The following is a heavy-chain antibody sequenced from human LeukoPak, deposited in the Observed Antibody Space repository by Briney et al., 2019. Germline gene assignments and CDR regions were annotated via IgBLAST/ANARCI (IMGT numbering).Heavy chain of an antibody. CDR2: ISSSSSYI. Sequence: GGSLRLSCAASGFTFSSYSMNWVRQAPGKGLEWVSSISSSSSYINYADSVKGRFTISRDNAKNSLYLQMNSLRAEDTAVYYCASVPSYGTDYWGQGTLVTVSS. V-gene: IGHV3-21*01. CDR3: ASVPSYGTDY. CDR1: GFTFSSYS. D-gene: IGHD5-18*01. J-gene: IGHJ4*02.